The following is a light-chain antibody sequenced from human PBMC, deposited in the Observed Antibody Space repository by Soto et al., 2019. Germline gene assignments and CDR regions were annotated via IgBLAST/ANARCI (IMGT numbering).Light chain of an antibody. CDR2: LGS. CDR1: QSLLHSNGYTY. V-gene: IGKV2-28*01. CDR3: VQGLQTPA. Sequence: DIVMTQSPLSLPVTPGEPASISCRSSQSLLHSNGYTYLDWYLQKPGQSPQLLIYLGSNRASGVPDRFSGSGSGTDFKLQISRVEADDVGVYYCVQGLQTPAFGQGTKVEIK. J-gene: IGKJ1*01.